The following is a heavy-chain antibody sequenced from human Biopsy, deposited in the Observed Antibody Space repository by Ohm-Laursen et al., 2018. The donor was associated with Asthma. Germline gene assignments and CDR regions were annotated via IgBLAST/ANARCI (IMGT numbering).Heavy chain of an antibody. D-gene: IGHD3-9*01. V-gene: IGHV4-31*03. CDR1: GGSISSGGYY. CDR2: IYYSGST. CDR3: ARVPHYDILTGFTLRYYYGMDV. J-gene: IGHJ6*02. Sequence: SETLSLTCTVSGGSISSGGYYWSWIRQPPGKGLEWIGYIYYSGSTYYNPSLKSRVTISVDTSKNQFSLKLSSVTAADTAVYYCARVPHYDILTGFTLRYYYGMDVWGQGTTVTVSS.